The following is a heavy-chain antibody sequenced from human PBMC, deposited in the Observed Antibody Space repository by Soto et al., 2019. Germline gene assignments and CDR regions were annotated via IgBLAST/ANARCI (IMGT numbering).Heavy chain of an antibody. CDR2: ISYDGSNK. CDR1: GFTFSSYG. V-gene: IGHV3-30*18. Sequence: SLRLSCAASGFTFSSYGMHWVRQAPGKGLEWVAVISYDGSNKYYADSVKGRFTISRDNSKNTLYLQMNSLRAEDTAVYYCAKWQYQLPASDYWGQGTLVTVSS. D-gene: IGHD2-2*01. CDR3: AKWQYQLPASDY. J-gene: IGHJ4*02.